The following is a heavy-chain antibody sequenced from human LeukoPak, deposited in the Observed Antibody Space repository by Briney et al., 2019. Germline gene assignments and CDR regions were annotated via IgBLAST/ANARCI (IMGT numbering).Heavy chain of an antibody. CDR3: VRGALRDCSYTSCSRGNWFDP. CDR1: GFTFSSHW. D-gene: IGHD2-2*01. V-gene: IGHV3-74*01. J-gene: IGHJ5*02. CDR2: INADGSGT. Sequence: GGSLRLSCGASGFTFSSHWMRWVRQAPEKGLVGVAHINADGSGTYYAASVKGRFTISRDNAKNTLYLQMHSLTAEDTAVYYCVRGALRDCSYTSCSRGNWFDPWGQGTLVTVSS.